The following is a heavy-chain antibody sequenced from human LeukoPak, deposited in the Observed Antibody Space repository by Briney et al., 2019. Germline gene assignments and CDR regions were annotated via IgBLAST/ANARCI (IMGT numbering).Heavy chain of an antibody. CDR1: GYTFTGNY. Sequence: ASVKVSCKASGYTFTGNYMRWVRQAPGQGLEWMGWIDPNTGGTNYAQKFQGRVTMTRDTSVSTAYMELSRLRSDDTAVYYCARGISEFGELFFDYWGQGTLVTVSS. CDR2: IDPNTGGT. J-gene: IGHJ4*02. D-gene: IGHD3-10*01. V-gene: IGHV1-2*02. CDR3: ARGISEFGELFFDY.